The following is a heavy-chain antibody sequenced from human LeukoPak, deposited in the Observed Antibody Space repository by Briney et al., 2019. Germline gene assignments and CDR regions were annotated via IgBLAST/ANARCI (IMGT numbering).Heavy chain of an antibody. J-gene: IGHJ4*02. CDR1: GYTFTSYG. CDR3: ARVQWLVSFFDY. Sequence: ASVKVSCKASGYTFTSYGISWVRQAPGQGRECMGWISAYNGNTNYAQKLQGRVTMTTDTSTSTAYMELRSLRSDDTAVYYCARVQWLVSFFDYWGQGTLVTVSS. CDR2: ISAYNGNT. V-gene: IGHV1-18*01. D-gene: IGHD6-19*01.